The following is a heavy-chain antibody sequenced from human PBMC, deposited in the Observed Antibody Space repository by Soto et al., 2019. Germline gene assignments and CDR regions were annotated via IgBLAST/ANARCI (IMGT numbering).Heavy chain of an antibody. J-gene: IGHJ4*02. D-gene: IGHD6-19*01. Sequence: QVQLQESGPGLVKPSETLSLTCTVSGGSISSYYWSWIRQPPGKGLEWIGYIYYSGSTNYNPSRKSRVTISVDTSKNQFSLKLSSVTAADTAVYYCARRRYSSGWSVGGDYYFDYWGQGTLVTVSS. V-gene: IGHV4-59*08. CDR1: GGSISSYY. CDR2: IYYSGST. CDR3: ARRRYSSGWSVGGDYYFDY.